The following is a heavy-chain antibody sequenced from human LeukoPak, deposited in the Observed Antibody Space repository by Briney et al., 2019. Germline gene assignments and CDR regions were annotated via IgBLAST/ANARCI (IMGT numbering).Heavy chain of an antibody. CDR3: ARAIAGDRRNWFDP. CDR2: INAGNGNT. Sequence: ASVKVSCKASGYTFTSYAMHWVRQAPGQRLEWMGWINAGNGNTKYSQKLQGRVTMTTDTSTSTAYMELRSLRSDDTAVYYCARAIAGDRRNWFDPWGQGTLVTVSS. J-gene: IGHJ5*02. V-gene: IGHV1-3*01. D-gene: IGHD3-16*01. CDR1: GYTFTSYA.